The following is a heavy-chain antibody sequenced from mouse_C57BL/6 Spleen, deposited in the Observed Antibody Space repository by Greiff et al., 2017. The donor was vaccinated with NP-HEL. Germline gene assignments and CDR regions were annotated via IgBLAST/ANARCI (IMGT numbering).Heavy chain of an antibody. Sequence: QVQLQQPGAELVMPGASVKLSCKASGYTFTSYWMHWVKQRPGQGLEWIGEIDPSDSSTNYNQKFKGKSTLTVDKSSSTAYMQLSSLTSEDSAVYYCARDYYGDYWGQGTTLTVSS. V-gene: IGHV1-69*01. D-gene: IGHD1-2*01. J-gene: IGHJ2*01. CDR3: ARDYYGDY. CDR1: GYTFTSYW. CDR2: IDPSDSST.